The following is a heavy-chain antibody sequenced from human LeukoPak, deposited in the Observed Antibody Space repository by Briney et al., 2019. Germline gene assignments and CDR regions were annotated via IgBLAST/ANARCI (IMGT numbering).Heavy chain of an antibody. CDR3: AKPLWFGSPGY. V-gene: IGHV3-23*01. CDR1: GFTFSSYA. D-gene: IGHD3-10*01. J-gene: IGHJ4*02. Sequence: GGSLRLSCAASGFTFSSYAMSWVRQAPGEGLEWVSAISGSGGSTYYADSLKGRFTISRDNSKNTLYLQMNSPRAEDTAVYYCAKPLWFGSPGYWGQGTLVTVSS. CDR2: ISGSGGST.